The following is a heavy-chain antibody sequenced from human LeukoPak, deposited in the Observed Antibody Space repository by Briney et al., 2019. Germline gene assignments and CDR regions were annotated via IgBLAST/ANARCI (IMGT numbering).Heavy chain of an antibody. V-gene: IGHV3-74*01. CDR3: AKEDYYDSSGYYPSGDY. Sequence: GGSLRLSCAASGFTFSSYWMHWVRQAPGKGLVWVSRINSDGSSTNYADSVKGRFTISRDNSKNTLYLQMNSLRAEDTAVYYCAKEDYYDSSGYYPSGDYWGQGTLVTVSS. D-gene: IGHD3-22*01. J-gene: IGHJ4*02. CDR2: INSDGSST. CDR1: GFTFSSYW.